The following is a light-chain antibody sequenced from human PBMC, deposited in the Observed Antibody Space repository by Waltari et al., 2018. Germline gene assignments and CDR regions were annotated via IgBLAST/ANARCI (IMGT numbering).Light chain of an antibody. V-gene: IGKV3-11*01. J-gene: IGKJ5*01. Sequence: EILLAQSPATLPLSPGATAPLSCRASQRVRSYLAWYQQKPGQAPRLLIYDTSLRATDIPGRFSGSGSGTDFTLSISDLEPEDSAVYYCQQRSVWPITFGQGTRLEIK. CDR3: QQRSVWPIT. CDR1: QRVRSY. CDR2: DTS.